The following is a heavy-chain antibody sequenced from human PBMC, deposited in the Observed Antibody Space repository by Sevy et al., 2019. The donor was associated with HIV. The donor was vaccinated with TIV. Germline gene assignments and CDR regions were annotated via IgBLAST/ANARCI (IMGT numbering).Heavy chain of an antibody. CDR2: IRTKAYGGTT. CDR3: TRGRYTYVPFDY. D-gene: IGHD3-10*02. V-gene: IGHV3-49*03. CDR1: GFTFGDYA. Sequence: GGSLRLSCTASGFTFGDYAMNWFRQAPGKGLEWVGFIRTKAYGGTTEYAASVKGRFTISRDESKSIAYLQMNSLKPEDTAVYYCTRGRYTYVPFDYWGQGTLVTVSS. J-gene: IGHJ4*02.